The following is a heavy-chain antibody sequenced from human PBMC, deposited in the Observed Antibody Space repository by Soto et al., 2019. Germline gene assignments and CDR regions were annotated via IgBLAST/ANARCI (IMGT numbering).Heavy chain of an antibody. J-gene: IGHJ3*02. CDR2: IASNGGST. D-gene: IGHD5-18*01. V-gene: IGHV3-64D*06. CDR1: GFTFSDYT. CDR3: VNRDRKTADAFDI. Sequence: GGSLRLSCSASGFTFSDYTIHWVRQAPGKGLEYVSAIASNGGSTFYADSVKGRFTISRDNSKNTVYFQMSSLRVEDTAVYYCVNRDRKTADAFDIWGPGTMVPVSS.